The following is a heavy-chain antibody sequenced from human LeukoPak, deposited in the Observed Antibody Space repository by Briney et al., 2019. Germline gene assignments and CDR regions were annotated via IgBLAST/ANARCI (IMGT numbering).Heavy chain of an antibody. D-gene: IGHD6-19*01. CDR1: GYTFTSYG. CDR3: ARRYIAVDGTSWFDP. Sequence: ASVKVSCKASGYTFTSYGIRWVRQAPGQGLEWMGWISAYKGITNYAQKLQGRVTMTTDTSTSTAYMELRSLRSDDTAVYYCARRYIAVDGTSWFDPWGQGTLVTVSS. J-gene: IGHJ5*02. CDR2: ISAYKGIT. V-gene: IGHV1-18*04.